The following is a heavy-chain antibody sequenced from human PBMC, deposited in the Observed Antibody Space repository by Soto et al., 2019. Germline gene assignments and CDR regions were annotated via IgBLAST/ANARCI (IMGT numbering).Heavy chain of an antibody. V-gene: IGHV1-3*01. D-gene: IGHD2-15*01. CDR1: GYTFTSYA. CDR3: ARDFIVVVVAATRYYHYGMDV. J-gene: IGHJ6*02. Sequence: ASVKVSCKASGYTFTSYAMHWVRQAPGQRLEWMGWINAGNGNTKYSQKFQGRVTITRDTSASTAYMELSSLRSEDTAVYYCARDFIVVVVAATRYYHYGMDVWGQGTTVTVSS. CDR2: INAGNGNT.